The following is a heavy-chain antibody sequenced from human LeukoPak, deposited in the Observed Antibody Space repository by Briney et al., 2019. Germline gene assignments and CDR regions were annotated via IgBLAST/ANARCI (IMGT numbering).Heavy chain of an antibody. D-gene: IGHD6-19*01. CDR1: GYTFTNYD. CDR2: MNPNTGNT. J-gene: IGHJ4*02. Sequence: ASVKVSCKTSGYTFTNYDINWVRQASGQGLEWMGWMNPNTGNTGYAQKFQGRVTMTRDTSTSTVYMELSSLRSEGTAVYYCARGWDSSGLDYWGQGTLVTVSS. CDR3: ARGWDSSGLDY. V-gene: IGHV1-8*01.